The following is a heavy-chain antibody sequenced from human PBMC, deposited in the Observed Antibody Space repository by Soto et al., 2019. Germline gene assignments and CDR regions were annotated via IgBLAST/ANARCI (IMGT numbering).Heavy chain of an antibody. CDR2: IWSDGSNT. D-gene: IGHD1-26*01. J-gene: IGHJ6*02. CDR3: ARAVLGSSYHYALDV. Sequence: QVQLVESGGGVVQPGRSLRLSCAASGFTFSSSVMHWVRQAPGRGLEWVAVIWSDGSNTYYADSVTGRFAISRDNSINTLYLQMRSLSAEDTAVYYCARAVLGSSYHYALDVWGQGTLVTVSS. V-gene: IGHV3-33*01. CDR1: GFTFSSSV.